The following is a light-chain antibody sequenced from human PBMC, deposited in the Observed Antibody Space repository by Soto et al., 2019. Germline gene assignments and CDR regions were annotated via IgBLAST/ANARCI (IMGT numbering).Light chain of an antibody. CDR3: QTWGTGIVV. CDR2: LNSDGSH. CDR1: SGHSNYA. Sequence: QPVLTQSPSASASLGASVKLTCTLSSGHSNYAIAWHQQQAEKGPRYLMKLNSDGSHKKGDGIPDRFSGSSSGTERYLTISSLRSEDEADYYCQTWGTGIVVLGGGTKLTVL. J-gene: IGLJ3*02. V-gene: IGLV4-69*01.